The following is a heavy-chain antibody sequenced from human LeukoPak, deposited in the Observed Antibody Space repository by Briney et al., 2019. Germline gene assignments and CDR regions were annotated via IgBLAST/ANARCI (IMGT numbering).Heavy chain of an antibody. Sequence: GASVKVSCKASGYTFISYGISWVRHAPGQGLEWMGWISGYNGNTNYAQKFQGRVTMTTDTSTSTAYLELRRLRSDDTAIYYCAREFCSGGGCYYYGMDVWGQGTTVTV. CDR2: ISGYNGNT. CDR3: AREFCSGGGCYYYGMDV. CDR1: GYTFISYG. J-gene: IGHJ6*02. V-gene: IGHV1-18*01. D-gene: IGHD2-15*01.